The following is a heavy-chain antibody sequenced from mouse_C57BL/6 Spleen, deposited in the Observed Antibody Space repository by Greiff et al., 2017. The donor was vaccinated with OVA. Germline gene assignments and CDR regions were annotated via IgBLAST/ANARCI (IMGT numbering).Heavy chain of an antibody. CDR1: GYTFTSYW. D-gene: IGHD1-1*01. V-gene: IGHV1-5*01. CDR2: IYPGNSDT. J-gene: IGHJ2*01. Sequence: VQLQQSGTVLARPGASVKMSCKTSGYTFTSYWMHWVKQRPGQGLEWIGAIYPGNSDTSYNQKFKGKAKLTAVKSASTAYMELSSLTNEDSAVYYCAFITTVVAFDDFDYWGQGTTLTVSS. CDR3: AFITTVVAFDDFDY.